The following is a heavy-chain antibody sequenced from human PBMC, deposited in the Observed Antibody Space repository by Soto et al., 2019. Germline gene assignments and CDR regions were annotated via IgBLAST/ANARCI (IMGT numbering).Heavy chain of an antibody. CDR3: ARHSIETAGTPYNSFDP. J-gene: IGHJ5*02. D-gene: IGHD6-13*01. V-gene: IGHV5-51*01. Sequence: PGEARKTSCKGSGYSFTSYCLALVRQMPGKGLAWMGIIYPGDSDTRYSPSFQGQVTISAAKSIRTAHLQWSRLKASDTALYYCARHSIETAGTPYNSFDPWGQGTLVPV. CDR1: GYSFTSYC. CDR2: IYPGDSDT.